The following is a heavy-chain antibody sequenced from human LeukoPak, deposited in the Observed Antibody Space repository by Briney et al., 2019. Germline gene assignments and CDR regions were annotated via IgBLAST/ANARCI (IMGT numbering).Heavy chain of an antibody. D-gene: IGHD1-26*01. CDR2: IYTSGST. J-gene: IGHJ4*02. Sequence: PSETLSLTCTVSGGSIGRDNYYWSWIRQPAGKALEWIGHIYTSGSTNYNPSLKSRVTISIDTSKNQFSLELTSVIAADTAVYYCARLSGSYRYYFDYWGQGTLVTVSP. CDR3: ARLSGSYRYYFDY. V-gene: IGHV4-61*09. CDR1: GGSIGRDNYY.